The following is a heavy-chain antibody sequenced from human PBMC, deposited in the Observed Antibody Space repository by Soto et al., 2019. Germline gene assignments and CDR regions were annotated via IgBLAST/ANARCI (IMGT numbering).Heavy chain of an antibody. J-gene: IGHJ4*02. D-gene: IGHD5-18*01. Sequence: SETLSLTCTVSGGSISSGGYYWSWIRQHPGKGLEWIGYIYYSGSTYYNPSLKSRVTISVDTSKNQFSLKLSSVTAADTAVYYCARSPPGTAMVIVAYWGQGTLVTVSS. CDR1: GGSISSGGYY. CDR2: IYYSGST. CDR3: ARSPPGTAMVIVAY. V-gene: IGHV4-39*01.